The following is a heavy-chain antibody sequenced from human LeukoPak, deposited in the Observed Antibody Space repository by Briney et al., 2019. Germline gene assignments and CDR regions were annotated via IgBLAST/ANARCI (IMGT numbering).Heavy chain of an antibody. CDR2: IYTSGST. CDR3: ARPISPGAADAFDI. CDR1: GGSISSYY. D-gene: IGHD1-26*01. Sequence: PSETLSLTCTVSGGSISSYYWSWIRQPAGKGLEWIGRIYTSGSTNYNPSLKSRVTMSVDTSKNQFSLKLSPVTAADTAVYYCARPISPGAADAFDIWGQGTMVTVSS. J-gene: IGHJ3*02. V-gene: IGHV4-4*07.